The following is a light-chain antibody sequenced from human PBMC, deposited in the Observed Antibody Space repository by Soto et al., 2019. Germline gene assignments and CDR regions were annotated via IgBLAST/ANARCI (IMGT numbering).Light chain of an antibody. CDR1: QSISTY. V-gene: IGKV1-39*01. Sequence: QMTQSPSSLSASVGDRVTITCRASQSISTYLNWYQHKPGKAPKVLINGASRLHTGVPSRFSGSGSGTDFTLTISSLQPEDFATYFCQQYYSTPPTFGGGTKVEIK. CDR3: QQYYSTPPT. J-gene: IGKJ4*01. CDR2: GAS.